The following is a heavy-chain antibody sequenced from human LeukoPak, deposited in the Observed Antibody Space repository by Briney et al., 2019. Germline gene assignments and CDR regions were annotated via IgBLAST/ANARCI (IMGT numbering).Heavy chain of an antibody. CDR2: ISGSGGSS. CDR3: TKHRGGWIDAFDI. D-gene: IGHD5-12*01. CDR1: GFTFSSYA. Sequence: GGSLRLSCAASGFTFSSYAMTWVRQAPGKRLEWGSGISGSGGSSYSADSVKGRFTISRDNSKKTLYMQMNSLRAEDTAVYYCTKHRGGWIDAFDIWGQGTMVTVSS. V-gene: IGHV3-23*01. J-gene: IGHJ3*02.